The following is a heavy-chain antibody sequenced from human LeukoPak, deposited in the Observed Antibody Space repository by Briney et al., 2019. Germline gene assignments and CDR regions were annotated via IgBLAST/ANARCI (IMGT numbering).Heavy chain of an antibody. D-gene: IGHD5-24*01. CDR3: ARGSGFNPYWYLDL. CDR2: ISGSGKST. Sequence: GGSLRLSCAASGFSFSSYVMSWVRQAPGEGLEWVSPISGSGKSTYYADSVKGRFTISRDNSKNTLYLQMNSLRVEDTAVYFCARGSGFNPYWYLDLWGRGTLVTVSS. CDR1: GFSFSSYV. V-gene: IGHV3-23*01. J-gene: IGHJ2*01.